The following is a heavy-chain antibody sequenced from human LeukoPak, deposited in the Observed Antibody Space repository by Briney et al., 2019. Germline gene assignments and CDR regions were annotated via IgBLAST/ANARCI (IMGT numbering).Heavy chain of an antibody. CDR2: INHSGST. CDR1: GGSISSYY. J-gene: IGHJ3*02. D-gene: IGHD6-19*01. V-gene: IGHV4-34*01. Sequence: SETLSLTCTVSGGSISSYYWSWIRQPPGKGLEWIGEINHSGSTNYNPSLKSRVTISVDTSKNQFSLKLSSVTATDTAVYYCARKSSGSYGFDIWGQGTMVTVSS. CDR3: ARKSSGSYGFDI.